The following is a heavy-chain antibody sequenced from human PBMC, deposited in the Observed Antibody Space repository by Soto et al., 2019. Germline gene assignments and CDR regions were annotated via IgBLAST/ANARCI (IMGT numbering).Heavy chain of an antibody. V-gene: IGHV3-11*06. D-gene: IGHD6-13*01. CDR1: GFTFSDYY. J-gene: IGHJ4*02. CDR2: ISGASDSI. CDR3: ARVAVVTAAGTSDY. Sequence: GGSLRLSCAASGFTFSDYYMSWIRQVPGKGLEWVAYISGASDSIPYADSVKGRFTISRDNAKNSLYLQMNSLRAEDTAIYYCARVAVVTAAGTSDYWGQGTLVTVSS.